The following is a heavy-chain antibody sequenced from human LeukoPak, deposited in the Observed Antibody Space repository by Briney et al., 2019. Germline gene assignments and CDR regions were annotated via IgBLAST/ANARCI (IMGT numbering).Heavy chain of an antibody. Sequence: ASETLSLTCAVNGGSLSGFYWNWIRQSPGKGLEWIGDINHIGSTNYRPPLKSRVTITVDTSKNQFSLKLRSVTAADTAVYYCARGLTELFFWGQGTPVSVSS. J-gene: IGHJ4*02. D-gene: IGHD2-21*02. CDR1: GGSLSGFY. V-gene: IGHV4-34*01. CDR3: ARGLTELFF. CDR2: INHIGST.